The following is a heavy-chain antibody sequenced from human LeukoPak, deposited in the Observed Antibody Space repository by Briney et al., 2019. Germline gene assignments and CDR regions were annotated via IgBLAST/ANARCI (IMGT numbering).Heavy chain of an antibody. Sequence: GGSLRLSCAASGFTFSSYWMHWVRQAPGKGLVWVSRINSDGSSTSYADSVKGRFTTSRDNAKNTLYLQMNSLRAEDTAVYYCVREQQLGLIDYWGQGTLVTVSS. D-gene: IGHD6-13*01. J-gene: IGHJ4*02. CDR3: VREQQLGLIDY. V-gene: IGHV3-74*01. CDR2: INSDGSST. CDR1: GFTFSSYW.